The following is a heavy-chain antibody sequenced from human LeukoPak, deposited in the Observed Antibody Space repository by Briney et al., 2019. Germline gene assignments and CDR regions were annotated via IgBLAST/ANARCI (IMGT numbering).Heavy chain of an antibody. CDR1: GFTFSSYG. V-gene: IGHV3-30*18. J-gene: IGHJ4*02. CDR2: ISYDGSNK. Sequence: GGSLRLSCAASGFTFSSYGMHWVRQAPGKGLEWVAVISYDGSNKYYADSVKGRFTISRDNSKNTLYLQMNSLRAEDTAVYYCAKGYRVHWNPLDYWGQGTLVTVSS. CDR3: AKGYRVHWNPLDY. D-gene: IGHD1-1*01.